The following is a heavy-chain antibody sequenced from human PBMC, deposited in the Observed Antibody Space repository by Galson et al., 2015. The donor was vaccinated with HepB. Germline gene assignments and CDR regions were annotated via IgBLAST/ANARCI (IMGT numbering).Heavy chain of an antibody. Sequence: SLRLSCAASGFTFSSYAMHWVRQAPGKGLEWVAVISYDGSNKYYADSVKGRFTISRDNSKNTLYLQMNSLRAEDTAVYYCARDVGQDSYYYDSSGYYLDWGQGTLVTVSS. CDR1: GFTFSSYA. J-gene: IGHJ4*02. D-gene: IGHD3-22*01. CDR3: ARDVGQDSYYYDSSGYYLD. V-gene: IGHV3-30*04. CDR2: ISYDGSNK.